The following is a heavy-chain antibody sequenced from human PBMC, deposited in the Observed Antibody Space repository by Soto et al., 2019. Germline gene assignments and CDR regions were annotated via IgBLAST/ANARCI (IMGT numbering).Heavy chain of an antibody. CDR1: GGSISSYY. J-gene: IGHJ6*02. V-gene: IGHV4-59*12. D-gene: IGHD5-12*01. CDR3: AVYSGYEYFYYYYGMDV. Sequence: SETLSLTCTVSGGSISSYYWSWIRQPPGKGLEWIGYIYCSGSTNYNPSLKSRVTISVDTSKNQFSLKLSSVTAADTAVYYCAVYSGYEYFYYYYGMDVWGQGTTVTVSS. CDR2: IYCSGST.